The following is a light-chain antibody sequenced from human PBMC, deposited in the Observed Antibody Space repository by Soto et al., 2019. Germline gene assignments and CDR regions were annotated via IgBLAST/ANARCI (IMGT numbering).Light chain of an antibody. CDR1: QSVSSSY. Sequence: EIVFTQSPGTLCLSPGERATLSCRASQSVSSSYLAWYQQKPGQAPRLLIYGASSRAAGIPDRFSGSASGTDFTLTISRLETEDFAVHYCQQYGSSPTFGQGTKVDIK. CDR2: GAS. CDR3: QQYGSSPT. V-gene: IGKV3-20*01. J-gene: IGKJ1*01.